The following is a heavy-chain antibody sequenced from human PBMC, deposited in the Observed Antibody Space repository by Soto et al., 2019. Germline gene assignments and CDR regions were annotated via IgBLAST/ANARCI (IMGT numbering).Heavy chain of an antibody. Sequence: PSETLSLTCTVSGASITSYYWSWIRQSPGKGLEWIGYVSYSGSTNYNPSLKSRVTISVDTSKNQFSLKLSSATAADTALYYCARGYYDSSGQSNTFDVWGQGTMVTVSS. V-gene: IGHV4-59*01. CDR3: ARGYYDSSGQSNTFDV. CDR2: VSYSGST. J-gene: IGHJ3*01. D-gene: IGHD3-22*01. CDR1: GASITSYY.